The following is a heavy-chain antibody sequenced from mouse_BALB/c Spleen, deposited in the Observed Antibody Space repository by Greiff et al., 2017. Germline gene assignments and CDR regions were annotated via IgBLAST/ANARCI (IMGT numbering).Heavy chain of an antibody. Sequence: VQLKESGPGLVKPSQSLSLTCTVTGYSITSDYAWNWIRQFPGNKLEWMGYISYSGSTSYNPSLKSRISITRDTSKNQFFLQLNSVTTEDTATYYCARGDYYGSRGAMDYWGQGTSVTVSS. D-gene: IGHD1-1*01. J-gene: IGHJ4*01. CDR3: ARGDYYGSRGAMDY. V-gene: IGHV3-2*02. CDR1: GYSITSDYA. CDR2: ISYSGST.